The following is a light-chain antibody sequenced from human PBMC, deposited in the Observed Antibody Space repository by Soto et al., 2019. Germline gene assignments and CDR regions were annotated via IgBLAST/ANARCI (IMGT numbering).Light chain of an antibody. J-gene: IGKJ5*01. V-gene: IGKV3-20*01. CDR1: QSVNSRY. Sequence: DIVLTQSPGTLSLSPGERARLSCRASQSVNSRYLAWYQQKPGQAPNLLIYGASSRATGVPDRFSGSGSGTDFTLTISRLEPEDFAVYYCQQYGNSPVTFGQGTRLEI. CDR2: GAS. CDR3: QQYGNSPVT.